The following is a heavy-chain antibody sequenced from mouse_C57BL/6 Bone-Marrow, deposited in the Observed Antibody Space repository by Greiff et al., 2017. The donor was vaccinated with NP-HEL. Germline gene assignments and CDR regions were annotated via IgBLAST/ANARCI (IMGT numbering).Heavy chain of an antibody. Sequence: VQLQQSGPELVKPGASVKISCKASGYAFSSSWMNWVKQRPGKGLEWIGRIYPGDGDTNYNGKFKGKATLTADKSSSTAYMQLSSLTSEDSAVYFCARLPYYYGSSYSDYWGKGTTLTVSS. CDR2: IYPGDGDT. J-gene: IGHJ2*01. CDR3: ARLPYYYGSSYSDY. D-gene: IGHD1-1*01. CDR1: GYAFSSSW. V-gene: IGHV1-82*01.